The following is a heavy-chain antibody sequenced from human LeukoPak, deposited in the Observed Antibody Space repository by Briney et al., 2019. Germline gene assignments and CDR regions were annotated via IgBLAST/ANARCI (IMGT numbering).Heavy chain of an antibody. CDR2: INNDNGNT. J-gene: IGHJ3*02. CDR1: GFPFTTYG. CDR3: ARDRSRARGRGLYAFDI. D-gene: IGHD3-10*01. V-gene: IGHV1-18*01. Sequence: HRASVTVSCRASGFPFTTYGINWVRRAAGQGLEGMGWINNDNGNTNYAQKLQGRVTMTTDTSTSTAYMELRSLRSDDTAVYYCARDRSRARGRGLYAFDIWGQGTMVTVSS.